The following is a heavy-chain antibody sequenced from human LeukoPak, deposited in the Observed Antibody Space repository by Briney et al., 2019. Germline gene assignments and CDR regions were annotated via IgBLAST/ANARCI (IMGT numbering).Heavy chain of an antibody. CDR3: ARTTTFAPHFDY. V-gene: IGHV3-66*01. J-gene: IGHJ4*02. D-gene: IGHD1-1*01. CDR1: GFTVSSNY. Sequence: GGSLRLTCAASGFTVSSNYMSWVRQAPGKGLEWVSVIYSGGTTYYADSVKGRFTISRDNSKNTLYLQMNSLRAEDTAVYYCARTTTFAPHFDYWGQGTLVTVSS. CDR2: IYSGGTT.